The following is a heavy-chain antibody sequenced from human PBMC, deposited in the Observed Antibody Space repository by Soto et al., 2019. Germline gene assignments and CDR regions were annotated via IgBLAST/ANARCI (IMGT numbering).Heavy chain of an antibody. CDR1: GFTFSSYW. CDR3: ASCGSPPYCSGGSCYPAVSDY. J-gene: IGHJ4*02. V-gene: IGHV3-7*01. Sequence: EVQLVESGGGLVQPGGSLRLSCAASGFTFSSYWMSWVRQAPGKGLEWVANIKQDGSEKYYVDSVKGRFTISRDNAKNSLYLQMNGLRAEDTAVYCCASCGSPPYCSGGSCYPAVSDYWGQGTLVTVSS. CDR2: IKQDGSEK. D-gene: IGHD2-15*01.